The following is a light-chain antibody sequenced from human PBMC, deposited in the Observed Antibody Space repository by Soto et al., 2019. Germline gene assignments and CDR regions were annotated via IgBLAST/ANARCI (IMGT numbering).Light chain of an antibody. CDR1: QTVRSNF. J-gene: IGKJ1*01. CDR3: LQYGGLPRT. CDR2: VAS. V-gene: IGKV3-20*01. Sequence: DIVLTQSPGTLSLSPGERATLSCRASQTVRSNFLAWYQRKPGQSPRLLIYVASSRAAGIPDRFSGSGSGADFTLTISRLDPEDFAVYFCLQYGGLPRTFGQGTKVDIK.